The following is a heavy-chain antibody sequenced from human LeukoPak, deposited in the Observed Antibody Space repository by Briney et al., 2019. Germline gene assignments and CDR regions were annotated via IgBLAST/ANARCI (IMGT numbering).Heavy chain of an antibody. J-gene: IGHJ4*02. V-gene: IGHV4-39*07. Sequence: SETLSLTCTVSGGSISSGSCYWGWIRQPPGKGLEWIGTIYYTGSTYYNPSLKSRVTISVDTSKNQFSLKLSSVTAADTAVYYCARGGAHYYDSSGFPHWGQGTPVTVSS. CDR3: ARGGAHYYDSSGFPH. CDR1: GGSISSGSCY. D-gene: IGHD3-22*01. CDR2: IYYTGST.